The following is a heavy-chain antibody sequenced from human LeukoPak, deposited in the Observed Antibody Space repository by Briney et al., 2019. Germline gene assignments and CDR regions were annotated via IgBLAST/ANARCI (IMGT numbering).Heavy chain of an antibody. J-gene: IGHJ3*02. Sequence: PSETLSLTCTVSGGSIRSYYWSWIRQPPGKGLEWIGYIYYSGSTNYNPSLKSRLTISLDTSKTQFSLKLSSVTAADTAVYYCASPSSGYYLDAFDIWGQGTMVTVSS. CDR3: ASPSSGYYLDAFDI. V-gene: IGHV4-59*12. D-gene: IGHD3-22*01. CDR1: GGSIRSYY. CDR2: IYYSGST.